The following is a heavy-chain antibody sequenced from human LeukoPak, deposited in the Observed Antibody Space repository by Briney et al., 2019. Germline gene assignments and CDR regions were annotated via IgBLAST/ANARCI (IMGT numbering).Heavy chain of an antibody. Sequence: PSETLSLTCTVSGGSISSGDHYWSWIRQHPEKGLEWIGYIYYSGSTYYNPSLKSRLTISLDTSKNQFSLRLNSVTAADTAVYYCARENYYYDSSGYYHPEYFQHWGQGTLVTVSS. D-gene: IGHD3-22*01. J-gene: IGHJ1*01. CDR1: GGSISSGDHY. CDR3: ARENYYYDSSGYYHPEYFQH. V-gene: IGHV4-31*03. CDR2: IYYSGST.